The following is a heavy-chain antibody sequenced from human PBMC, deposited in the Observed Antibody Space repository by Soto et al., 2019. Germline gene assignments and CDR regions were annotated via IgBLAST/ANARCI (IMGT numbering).Heavy chain of an antibody. CDR2: IYYSGST. D-gene: IGHD4-17*01. Sequence: SETLSLTCTVSGGSVSSGSYYWSWIRQPPGKGLEWIGYIYYSGSTNYNPSLKSRVTISVDTSKNQFSLKLSSVTAADTAVYYCARDHYGDFTHYFDYWGQGTLVTFSS. V-gene: IGHV4-61*01. CDR1: GGSVSSGSYY. J-gene: IGHJ4*02. CDR3: ARDHYGDFTHYFDY.